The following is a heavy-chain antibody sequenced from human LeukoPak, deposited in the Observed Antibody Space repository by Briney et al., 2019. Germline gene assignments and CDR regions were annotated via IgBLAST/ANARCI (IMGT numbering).Heavy chain of an antibody. CDR1: GVSISSSRYY. D-gene: IGHD4-17*01. V-gene: IGHV4-61*05. CDR2: IYYSGST. Sequence: SETLSLTCTISGVSISSSRYYWGWIRQPPGKGLEWIGYIYYSGSTNYNPSLKSRVTISVDTSKNQFSLKLSSVTAADTAVYYCARGAYGDPTSFDYWGQGTLVTVSS. CDR3: ARGAYGDPTSFDY. J-gene: IGHJ4*02.